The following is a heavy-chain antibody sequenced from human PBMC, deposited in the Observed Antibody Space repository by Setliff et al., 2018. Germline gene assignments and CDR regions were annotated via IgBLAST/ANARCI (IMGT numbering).Heavy chain of an antibody. CDR1: GGTFSDYH. CDR3: ARGRNIAARLLDS. D-gene: IGHD6-6*01. CDR2: INHRGST. V-gene: IGHV4-34*01. J-gene: IGHJ4*02. Sequence: TLSLTCAAYGGTFSDYHWTWIRQSPEKGLEWIGEINHRGSTNYNPSLKSRVTISIDTSKDQFSLKLISMTAVDTAVYYCARGRNIAARLLDSWGQGTLVTVS.